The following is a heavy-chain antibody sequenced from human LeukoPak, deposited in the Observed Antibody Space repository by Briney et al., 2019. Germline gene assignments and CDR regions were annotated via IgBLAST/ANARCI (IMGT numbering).Heavy chain of an antibody. CDR2: IYYSGST. Sequence: PSETLSLTCTVSGGSISSTGYYWSWIRQPPGKGLERIGYIYYSGSTYYNPSLKSRVTISVDTSKNQFSLKLSSVTAADTAVYYCARAHGDYQHWGQGTLVTVSS. CDR3: ARAHGDYQH. D-gene: IGHD4-17*01. V-gene: IGHV4-30-4*01. CDR1: GGSISSTGYY. J-gene: IGHJ1*01.